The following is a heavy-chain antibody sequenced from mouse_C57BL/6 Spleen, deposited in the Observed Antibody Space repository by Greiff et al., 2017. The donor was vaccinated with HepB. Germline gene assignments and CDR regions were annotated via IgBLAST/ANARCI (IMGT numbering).Heavy chain of an antibody. Sequence: VQLQQPGAELVRPGSSVKLSCKASGYTFTSYWMDWVKQRPGQGLEWIGNIYPSDSETHYNQKFKDKATVTVDKSSSTAYMQLSSLTSEDSAVYYCAREGSGYGFAYWGQGTLVTVSA. V-gene: IGHV1-61*01. CDR1: GYTFTSYW. J-gene: IGHJ3*01. CDR3: AREGSGYGFAY. CDR2: IYPSDSET. D-gene: IGHD3-1*01.